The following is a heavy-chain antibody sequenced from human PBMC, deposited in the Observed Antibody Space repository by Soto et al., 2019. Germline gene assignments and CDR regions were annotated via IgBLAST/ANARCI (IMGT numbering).Heavy chain of an antibody. CDR1: GGSISSSSYY. CDR2: IYYSGST. D-gene: IGHD6-6*01. V-gene: IGHV4-39*01. CDR3: ASHTSSIAASFDP. J-gene: IGHJ5*02. Sequence: SETLSLTCTVSGGSISSSSYYWGWIRQPPGKGLEWIGSIYYSGSTYYNPSLKSRVTISVDTSKNQFSLKLSSVTAADTAVYYCASHTSSIAASFDPWGQGTLVTVYS.